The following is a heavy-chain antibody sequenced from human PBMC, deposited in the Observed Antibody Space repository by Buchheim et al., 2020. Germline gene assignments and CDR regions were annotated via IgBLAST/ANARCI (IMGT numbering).Heavy chain of an antibody. D-gene: IGHD2-2*01. Sequence: QVQLVQSGAEVKKPGASVKVSCKASGYTFTGYYMHWVRQAPGQGLEWMGWINPNSGGTNYAQKFQGWVTMTRDKSISTAHMELSRLRSDDTAVYYCAREGRDCSSTSCYAGAVTFYYYYGMDVWGQGTT. CDR2: INPNSGGT. V-gene: IGHV1-2*04. CDR3: AREGRDCSSTSCYAGAVTFYYYYGMDV. CDR1: GYTFTGYY. J-gene: IGHJ6*02.